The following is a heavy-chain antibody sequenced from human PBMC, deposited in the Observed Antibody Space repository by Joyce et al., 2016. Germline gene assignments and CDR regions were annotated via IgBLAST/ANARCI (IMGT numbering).Heavy chain of an antibody. CDR1: GDSISSSTW. CDR3: ARHNVYSRRFDY. CDR2: NYHSGST. J-gene: IGHJ4*02. Sequence: QVQLQESGPGLVKPSGTLSLTCAVSGDSISSSTWWSWVRQPPGKGLEWIGQNYHSGSTNYNPSLKSRVTISVDKSKNQFSLKLSSVTAADTAMYFCARHNVYSRRFDYWGQGTLVTVSS. V-gene: IGHV4-4*02. D-gene: IGHD6-13*01.